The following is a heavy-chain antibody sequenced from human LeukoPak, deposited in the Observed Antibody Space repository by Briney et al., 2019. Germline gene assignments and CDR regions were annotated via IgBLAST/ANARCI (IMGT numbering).Heavy chain of an antibody. CDR1: GFTFSSYG. J-gene: IGHJ4*02. D-gene: IGHD3-22*01. CDR3: AKDWDSSGSSFDY. CDR2: IRYDGSNK. Sequence: GGSLRLSCAASGFTFSSYGMHWVRQAPGKGLEGVAFIRYDGSNKYYADSVKGRFTISRDNSKNTLYLQMNSLRAEDTAVYYCAKDWDSSGSSFDYWGQGTLVTVSS. V-gene: IGHV3-30*02.